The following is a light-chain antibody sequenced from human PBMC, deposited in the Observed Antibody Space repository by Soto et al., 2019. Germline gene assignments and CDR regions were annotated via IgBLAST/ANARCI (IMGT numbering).Light chain of an antibody. J-gene: IGLJ6*01. CDR1: YSNIGKNY. Sequence: QSVLTQPPSVSAAPGQKVTISCSGTYSNIGKNYVSWYQQLPGTAPKLLIYDNNNRPSGISDRFSGSKSGTSATLGITGLQTGDEANYYCGTWDSGLTAVVFGGGTKVTVL. V-gene: IGLV1-51*01. CDR3: GTWDSGLTAVV. CDR2: DNN.